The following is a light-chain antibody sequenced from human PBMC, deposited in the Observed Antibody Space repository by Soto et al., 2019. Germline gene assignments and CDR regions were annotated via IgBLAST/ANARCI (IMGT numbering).Light chain of an antibody. CDR3: SSYEGSNYV. V-gene: IGLV2-8*01. Sequence: QSVLTQPPSASGSPVQSVTVSCTRASSDVGGYNYASWFQQHPGKAPKRLIYEVTQRPSGVPDRFSGSKSGNTASLTVSGLPADDEADYYCSSYEGSNYVFGTGTKLTVL. J-gene: IGLJ1*01. CDR1: SSDVGGYNY. CDR2: EVT.